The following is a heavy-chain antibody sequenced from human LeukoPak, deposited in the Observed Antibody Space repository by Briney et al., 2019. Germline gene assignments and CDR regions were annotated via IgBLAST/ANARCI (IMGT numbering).Heavy chain of an antibody. J-gene: IGHJ3*02. CDR1: GFTFSSYW. D-gene: IGHD3-10*01. Sequence: PGGSLRLSCAASGFTFSSYWMHWVRQAPGKGLVWVSRTNRDGSSTGCADSVKGRFTISRDNANNTIYLQMSSLRAEDTAVYHCAREYYGSETANAFDTWGQGTMVTVSS. CDR2: TNRDGSST. V-gene: IGHV3-74*01. CDR3: AREYYGSETANAFDT.